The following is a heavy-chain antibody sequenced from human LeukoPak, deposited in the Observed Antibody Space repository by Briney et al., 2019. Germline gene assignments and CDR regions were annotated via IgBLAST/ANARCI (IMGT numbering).Heavy chain of an antibody. CDR2: IYYSGST. CDR1: GGSISSYY. D-gene: IGHD2-2*01. Sequence: PSETLSLTCTVSGGSISSYYWSWIRQPPGKGLEWIGYIYYSGSTNYNPSLKSRVTISVDTSKNQFSLKLSSVTAADTAVYYCARSDQLPRRMCAFDIWGQGTMVTVSS. J-gene: IGHJ3*02. V-gene: IGHV4-59*01. CDR3: ARSDQLPRRMCAFDI.